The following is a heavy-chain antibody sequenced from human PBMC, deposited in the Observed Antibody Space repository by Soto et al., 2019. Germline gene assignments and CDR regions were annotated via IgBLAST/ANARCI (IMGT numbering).Heavy chain of an antibody. CDR3: ARAMIGNGGRGWVDP. CDR2: IYHTGRG. Sequence: QVQLRESGPGLVKPSETLSLTCNLSGGYVTSYYWSWLRQTPGKGLEWLGYIYHTGRGDYNPSLEGRVTFSADPPKNQFSLTLRSVTVADTAVYYCARAMIGNGGRGWVDPWGQGIVVTVSS. J-gene: IGHJ5*02. CDR1: GGYVTSYY. D-gene: IGHD2-8*01. V-gene: IGHV4-59*02.